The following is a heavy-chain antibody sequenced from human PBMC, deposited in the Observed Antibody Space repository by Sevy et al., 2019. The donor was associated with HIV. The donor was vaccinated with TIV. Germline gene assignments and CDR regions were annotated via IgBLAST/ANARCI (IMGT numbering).Heavy chain of an antibody. CDR1: GYSFTSYW. Sequence: GESLKISCKGSGYSFTSYWIGWVRQMPGKGLEWMGIIYPRDSDTRYSPSFQGQVTISADKSISTAYLQWSSLKASDTAMYYCARLDRAYCGGDCPPRGGVDYWGQGTLVTVSS. D-gene: IGHD2-21*02. CDR3: ARLDRAYCGGDCPPRGGVDY. J-gene: IGHJ4*02. V-gene: IGHV5-51*01. CDR2: IYPRDSDT.